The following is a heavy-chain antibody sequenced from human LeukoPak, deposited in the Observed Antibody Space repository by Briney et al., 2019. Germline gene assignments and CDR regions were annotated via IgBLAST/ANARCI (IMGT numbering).Heavy chain of an antibody. V-gene: IGHV3-23*01. J-gene: IGHJ6*02. CDR1: GFTLSSYA. Sequence: GGSLRLSCAASGFTLSSYAMSWVRQAPGKGLQWVSSISGSDDSTYYADSVRGRFTISRDKSKNTVYLQMNSLRADDTAVYYCAKDPLGRGPDGMDVWGQGTTVTVSS. CDR3: AKDPLGRGPDGMDV. D-gene: IGHD3-10*01. CDR2: ISGSDDST.